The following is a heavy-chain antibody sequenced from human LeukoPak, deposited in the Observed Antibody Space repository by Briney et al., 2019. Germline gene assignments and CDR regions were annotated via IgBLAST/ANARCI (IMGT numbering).Heavy chain of an antibody. Sequence: SGPALVTSTQTLTLSCTFSGFSLSPSGRYVSWIRQPPGKALEWLARIDWDDDKYYSTSLKTRLSISKDTSKNQVVLTMTNVDAVDTATYYCARLKLLDWYFDLWGRGTLVTVSS. CDR3: ARLKLLDWYFDL. V-gene: IGHV2-70*11. J-gene: IGHJ2*01. CDR2: IDWDDDK. CDR1: GFSLSPSGRY. D-gene: IGHD6-6*01.